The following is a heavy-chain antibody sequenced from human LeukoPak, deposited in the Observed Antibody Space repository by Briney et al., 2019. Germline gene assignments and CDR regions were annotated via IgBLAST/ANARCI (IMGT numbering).Heavy chain of an antibody. CDR3: ARGGYCSGGSCYYYFDY. Sequence: GGSLRLSCAASGLTFSSYSMNWVRQAPGKGLEWVSSISSSSSYIYYADSVKGRFTISRDNAKNSLYLQMNSLRAEDTAVYYCARGGYCSGGSCYYYFDYWGQGTLVTVSS. CDR1: GLTFSSYS. J-gene: IGHJ4*02. V-gene: IGHV3-21*01. CDR2: ISSSSSYI. D-gene: IGHD2-15*01.